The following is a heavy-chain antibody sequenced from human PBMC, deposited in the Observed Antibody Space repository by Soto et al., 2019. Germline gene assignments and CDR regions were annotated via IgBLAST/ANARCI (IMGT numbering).Heavy chain of an antibody. Sequence: ASVKVSCKASGYSFSNLGISWVRPAPGQGLEWMGWISAHNGVTYYAQKVQGRITMTIDTSTSTVDMELRSLRFDDTAVHYCARDRRNNGDPPLDYWGRGTLVT. CDR1: GYSFSNLG. CDR3: ARDRRNNGDPPLDY. CDR2: ISAHNGVT. D-gene: IGHD2-8*01. J-gene: IGHJ4*02. V-gene: IGHV1-18*01.